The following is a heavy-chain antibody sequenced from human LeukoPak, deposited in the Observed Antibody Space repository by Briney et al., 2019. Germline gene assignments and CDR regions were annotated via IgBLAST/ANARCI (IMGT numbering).Heavy chain of an antibody. Sequence: SETLSLTCTVSGGSISSYYWSWIRQPPGKGLEWIGYIYYSGSTNYNPSLKSRVTISVDTSKNQFSLKLSSVTAADTAVYYCARDVGAYGNAFDIWGQGTMVTVSS. V-gene: IGHV4-59*01. D-gene: IGHD1-26*01. CDR2: IYYSGST. CDR1: GGSISSYY. J-gene: IGHJ3*02. CDR3: ARDVGAYGNAFDI.